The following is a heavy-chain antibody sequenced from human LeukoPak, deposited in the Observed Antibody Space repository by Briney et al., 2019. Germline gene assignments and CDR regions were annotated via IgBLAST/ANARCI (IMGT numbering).Heavy chain of an antibody. CDR2: ITGSGGSI. Sequence: PGGXLRLSCAASGFTFSSYAMSWVRQAPGKGLEWVSDITGSGGSIYYADSVKGRFTISRDNSKNTLYLQMNSLRAEDTAVYYCAKDVGYHYDTRFPTWGQGTLVTVSS. CDR1: GFTFSSYA. V-gene: IGHV3-23*01. CDR3: AKDVGYHYDTRFPT. J-gene: IGHJ4*02. D-gene: IGHD3-22*01.